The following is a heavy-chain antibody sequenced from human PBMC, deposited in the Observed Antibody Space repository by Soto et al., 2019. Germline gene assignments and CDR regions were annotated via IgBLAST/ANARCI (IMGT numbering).Heavy chain of an antibody. CDR3: ERDGGDVDYGDYVCRCGFGWFDT. CDR1: GFTFSSYS. Sequence: EVHLVESGGGLVKPGGSLRLSCAASGFTFSSYSKNWVLQSPGKGLELVSSISSSISYRYYADSVKGRFTISRDNAKNSLHQQMISLRAEDTAVCYCERDGGDVDYGDYVCRCGFGWFDTGCQGTLVTVSS. J-gene: IGHJ5*02. D-gene: IGHD4-17*01. V-gene: IGHV3-21*01. CDR2: ISSSISYR.